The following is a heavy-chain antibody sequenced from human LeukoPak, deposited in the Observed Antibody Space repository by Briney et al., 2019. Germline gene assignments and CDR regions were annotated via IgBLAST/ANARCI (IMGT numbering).Heavy chain of an antibody. CDR1: GFTFSSYS. Sequence: PGGSLRLSCAASGFTFSSYSMNWVRQAPGKGLEWVSSISSSSSYIYYADSVKGRFTISRDNAKNSLYLQMNSLRAEDTAVYYCAMDSSSSGYYYYYGMDVWGQGTTVTVSS. CDR2: ISSSSSYI. CDR3: AMDSSSSGYYYYYGMDV. D-gene: IGHD6-6*01. J-gene: IGHJ6*02. V-gene: IGHV3-21*01.